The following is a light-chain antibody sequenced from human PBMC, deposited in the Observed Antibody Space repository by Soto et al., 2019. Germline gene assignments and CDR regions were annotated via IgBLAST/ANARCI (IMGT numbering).Light chain of an antibody. CDR3: QTWGTGIHYV. V-gene: IGLV4-69*01. CDR1: SGHSSYA. CDR2: LNSDGSH. Sequence: QSVLTQSPSASASLGASVKLTCTLSSGHSSYAIAWHQQQPEKGPRYLMKLNSDGSHSKGDVIPDRFSGSSSGAERYLTISSLQSEDEADYYCQTWGTGIHYVFGTGTKLTV. J-gene: IGLJ1*01.